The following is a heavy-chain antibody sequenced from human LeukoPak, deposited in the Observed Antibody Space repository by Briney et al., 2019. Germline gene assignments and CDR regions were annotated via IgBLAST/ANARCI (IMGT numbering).Heavy chain of an antibody. CDR3: AKDRPIMHFDP. D-gene: IGHD2-8*01. CDR1: GFSFNAYA. J-gene: IGHJ5*01. V-gene: IGHV3-23*01. Sequence: GGSLRLSCAASGFSFNAYAMNWVRQAPGKGLEWVSAISGSGGGTYYADSVKGRFTISRDNSKNTLYLQMSSLRAEDTAVYYCAKDRPIMHFDPWGQGTLVTVSS. CDR2: ISGSGGGT.